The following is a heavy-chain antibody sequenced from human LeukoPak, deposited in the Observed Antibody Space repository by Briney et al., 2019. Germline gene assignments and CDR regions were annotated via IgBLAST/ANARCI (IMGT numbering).Heavy chain of an antibody. Sequence: GGSLRLSCAASGFTFSNYWMSWVRQAPGKGLEWVANIKEDVSEKHYVDSVKGRFTISRDNAKNSLYLQMNSLRAEDTAVYYCARNKRGDIWGQGTLVTVSS. V-gene: IGHV3-7*01. J-gene: IGHJ4*02. CDR3: ARNKRGDI. CDR2: IKEDVSEK. CDR1: GFTFSNYW. D-gene: IGHD1/OR15-1a*01.